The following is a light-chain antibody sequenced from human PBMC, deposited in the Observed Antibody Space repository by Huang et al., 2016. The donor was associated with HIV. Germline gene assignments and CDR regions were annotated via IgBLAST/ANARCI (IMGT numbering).Light chain of an antibody. J-gene: IGKJ4*01. CDR1: QSVSDSY. CDR2: GAS. CDR3: QQYGSSPTT. V-gene: IGKV3-20*01. Sequence: EIVLTQSPGTLSLSPGERATLSCRASQSVSDSYLAWYQQKPGQAPRLLIYGASSRATVIPDRFSGSGSGTDVTLTISRLEPEDFAVYYCQQYGSSPTTFGGGTKVEIK.